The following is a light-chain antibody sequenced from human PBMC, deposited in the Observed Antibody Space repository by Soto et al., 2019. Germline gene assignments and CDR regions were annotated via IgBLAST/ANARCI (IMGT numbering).Light chain of an antibody. CDR2: DTS. V-gene: IGKV3-11*01. CDR3: QQRSNWLIT. J-gene: IGKJ5*01. CDR1: QSVSRY. Sequence: EIGLTQSPATLSLSPGERATLSCRASQSVSRYLAWYQQRPGQAPRLLIHDTSNRATGIAARFSGSGSGTDFTLTISSLEPEDFAVYYCQQRSNWLITFGQGTRLEIK.